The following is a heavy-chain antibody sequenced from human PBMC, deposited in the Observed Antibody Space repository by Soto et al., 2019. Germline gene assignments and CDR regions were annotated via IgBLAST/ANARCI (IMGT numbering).Heavy chain of an antibody. CDR2: FDPEDGET. D-gene: IGHD2-15*01. V-gene: IGHV1-24*01. CDR3: ASGGYCSGCSCDSHAFHN. CDR1: GYTLTELS. J-gene: IGHJ3*02. Sequence: ASVKVSCKVSGYTLTELSMHWVRQAPGKGLEWMGGFDPEDGETIYAQKFQGRVTMTEDTSTDTAYMELSSLISEDTAVYYCASGGYCSGCSCDSHAFHNWVQTTMSTVSS.